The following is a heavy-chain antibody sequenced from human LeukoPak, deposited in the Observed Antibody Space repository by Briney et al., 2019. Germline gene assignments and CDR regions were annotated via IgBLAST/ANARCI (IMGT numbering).Heavy chain of an antibody. V-gene: IGHV3-74*01. CDR1: GFTFSSYW. Sequence: GGSLRLSCAASGFTFSSYWMHWVRQAPGKGLVWVSRINSDGSSTSYADSVKGRFTISRDNAKNTLYLQMNSLRAEDTAVYYCARQSYGSGWGFDYWGQGTLVTVSS. D-gene: IGHD3-10*01. J-gene: IGHJ4*02. CDR3: ARQSYGSGWGFDY. CDR2: INSDGSST.